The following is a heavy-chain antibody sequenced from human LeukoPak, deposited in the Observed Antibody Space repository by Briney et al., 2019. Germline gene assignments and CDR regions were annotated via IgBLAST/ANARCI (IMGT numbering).Heavy chain of an antibody. CDR2: FDPEDDET. J-gene: IGHJ5*02. Sequence: ASVKVSCKVSGYTLTELSMHWVRQAPGKGLEWMGGFDPEDDETIHAQKFQGRVTMTEDTSTDTAYMELRSLRFEDTAVYYCAIAGVVVPATVEPWGQGTLVTVSS. V-gene: IGHV1-24*01. CDR1: GYTLTELS. D-gene: IGHD2-2*01. CDR3: AIAGVVVPATVEP.